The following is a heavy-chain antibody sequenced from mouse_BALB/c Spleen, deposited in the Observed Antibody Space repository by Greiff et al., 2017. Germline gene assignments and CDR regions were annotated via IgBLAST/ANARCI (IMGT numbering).Heavy chain of an antibody. CDR3: TRKYGNYWYFDV. V-gene: IGHV1-69*02. CDR2: IYPSDSYT. D-gene: IGHD2-10*02. CDR1: GYTFTSYW. J-gene: IGHJ1*01. Sequence: VQLQQPGAELVRPGASVKLSCKASGYTFTSYWINWVKQRPGQGLEWIGNIYPSDSYTNYNQKFKDKATLTVDKSSSTAYMQLSSPTSEDSAVYYCTRKYGNYWYFDVWGAGTTVTVSS.